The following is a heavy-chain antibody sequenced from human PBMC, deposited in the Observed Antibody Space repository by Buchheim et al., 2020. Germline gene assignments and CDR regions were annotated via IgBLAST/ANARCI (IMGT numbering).Heavy chain of an antibody. D-gene: IGHD3-22*01. Sequence: EVQLVESGGGLVQPGGSLRLSCAASGFTFSSYSMNWVRQAPGKGLEWVSYISSSSTIYYADSVKGRFTISRDNAKNSLYLQMNSLRAEDTAVYYCARDVDYYDSSGYGLYYYYGMDVWGQGTT. V-gene: IGHV3-48*04. J-gene: IGHJ6*02. CDR3: ARDVDYYDSSGYGLYYYYGMDV. CDR2: ISSSSTI. CDR1: GFTFSSYS.